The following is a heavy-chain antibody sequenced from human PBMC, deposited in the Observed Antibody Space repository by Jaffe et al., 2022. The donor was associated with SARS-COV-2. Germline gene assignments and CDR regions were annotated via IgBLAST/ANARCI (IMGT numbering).Heavy chain of an antibody. CDR2: ISSSSSYI. V-gene: IGHV3-21*01. CDR3: AIAYYYDSSGYSVLVY. CDR1: GFTFSSYS. D-gene: IGHD3-22*01. Sequence: EVQLVESGGGLVKPGGSLRLSCAASGFTFSSYSMNWVRQAPGKGLEWVSSISSSSSYIYYADSVKGRFTISRDNAKNSLYLQMNSLRAEDTAVYYCAIAYYYDSSGYSVLVYWGQGTLVTVSS. J-gene: IGHJ4*02.